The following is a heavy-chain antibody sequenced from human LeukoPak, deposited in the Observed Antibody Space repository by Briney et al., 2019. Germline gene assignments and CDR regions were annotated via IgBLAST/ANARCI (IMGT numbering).Heavy chain of an antibody. J-gene: IGHJ4*02. CDR1: GFTFSSYA. CDR3: AKWGNDGDY. V-gene: IGHV3-30-3*02. CDR2: ISYDGSNK. D-gene: IGHD1-1*01. Sequence: GRSLRLSCAASGFTFSSYAMHWVRQAPGKGLEWVAVISYDGSNKYYADSVKGRFTISRDNSKNTLYLQMNSLRAEDTAVYYCAKWGNDGDYWGQGTLVTVSS.